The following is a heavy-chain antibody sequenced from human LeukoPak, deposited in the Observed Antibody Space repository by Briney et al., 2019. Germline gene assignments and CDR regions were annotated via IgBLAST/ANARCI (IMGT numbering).Heavy chain of an antibody. D-gene: IGHD3-22*01. CDR3: ARDSTPLEYSSGYYPDAFDI. J-gene: IGHJ3*02. CDR2: ISSSGSTI. V-gene: IGHV3-11*01. Sequence: GGSLRLSCAASGLTFSDYYMSWIRLAPGKGLEWVSYISSSGSTIYYADSVKGRFTISRDNAKNSLYLQMNSLRAEDTAVYYCARDSTPLEYSSGYYPDAFDIWGQGTMVTVSS. CDR1: GLTFSDYY.